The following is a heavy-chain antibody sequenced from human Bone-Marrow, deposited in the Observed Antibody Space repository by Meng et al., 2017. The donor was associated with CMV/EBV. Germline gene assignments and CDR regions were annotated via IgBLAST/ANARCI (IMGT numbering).Heavy chain of an antibody. D-gene: IGHD3-3*01. V-gene: IGHV3-7*01. Sequence: GGSLRLSCAASGFTFSSYWMSWVRQAPGKGLEWVANIKQDGSEKYYVDSVKGRFTISRDNAKNSLYLQMNSLRAEDTAVYYCARDRTQYYDFWSGYHPIPLGMDVWGQGTTVTVSS. CDR2: IKQDGSEK. J-gene: IGHJ6*02. CDR1: GFTFSSYW. CDR3: ARDRTQYYDFWSGYHPIPLGMDV.